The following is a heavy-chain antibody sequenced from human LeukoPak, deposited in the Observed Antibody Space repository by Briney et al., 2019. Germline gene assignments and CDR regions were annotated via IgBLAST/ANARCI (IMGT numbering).Heavy chain of an antibody. CDR1: GASMSTYY. D-gene: IGHD6-13*01. Sequence: SETLSLTCTVSGASMSTYYWSWIRQAPGKGLEWIGYIFYSGGTNYNSSLKSRVTLSIDTSKNQFSLELTSVTAADTAVYYCARIGAAGTRYYFDYWSQGTLVTVSS. V-gene: IGHV4-59*01. CDR3: ARIGAAGTRYYFDY. J-gene: IGHJ4*02. CDR2: IFYSGGT.